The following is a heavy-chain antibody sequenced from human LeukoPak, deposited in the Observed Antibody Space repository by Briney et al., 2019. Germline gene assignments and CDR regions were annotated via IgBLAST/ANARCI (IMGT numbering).Heavy chain of an antibody. J-gene: IGHJ4*02. V-gene: IGHV4-34*01. CDR3: ARDRGGAVAFFDY. CDR2: INHSGRT. D-gene: IGHD6-19*01. Sequence: SETLSLTCTVSGGSISSYYWSWIRQPPGQGLEWIGEINHSGRTNYNPSLKSRVTISVDTSKNQFSLKLSSVTAADTAVYYCARDRGGAVAFFDYWGQGTLVTVSS. CDR1: GGSISSYY.